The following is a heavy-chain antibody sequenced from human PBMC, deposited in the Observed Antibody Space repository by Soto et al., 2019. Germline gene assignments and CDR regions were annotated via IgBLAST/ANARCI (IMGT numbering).Heavy chain of an antibody. CDR2: MNAKSGDT. D-gene: IGHD3-16*01. CDR3: ARGNPFNYAGFDV. Sequence: GASVKVSCKASGYTFSDFDINWLRQASGQGPEWMGWMNAKSGDTFFAQRFQGKFNMTWDTSLSMAYMEVGSLTSDDTAMYYCARGNPFNYAGFDVWGQGTTVTVSS. V-gene: IGHV1-8*01. J-gene: IGHJ6*02. CDR1: GYTFSDFD.